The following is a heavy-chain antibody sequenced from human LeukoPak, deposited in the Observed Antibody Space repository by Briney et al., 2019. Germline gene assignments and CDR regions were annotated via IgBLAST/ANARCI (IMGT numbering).Heavy chain of an antibody. D-gene: IGHD1-26*01. J-gene: IGHJ3*02. CDR1: GFTVSSNY. Sequence: GGSLRLSCAASGFTVSSNYMSWVRQAPGKGLEWVSIIYSGGSTFYSDSVKGRFTISRDNSKNTLYLQMNSLRAEDTAVYYCARGGSYLSAFDIWGQGTMVTVSS. CDR3: ARGGSYLSAFDI. V-gene: IGHV3-53*01. CDR2: IYSGGST.